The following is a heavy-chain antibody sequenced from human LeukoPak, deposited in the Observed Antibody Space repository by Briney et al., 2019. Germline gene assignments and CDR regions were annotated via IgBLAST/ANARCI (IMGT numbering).Heavy chain of an antibody. Sequence: TTSQTLSLTCTVSGGSISSGSYYRRSIRQPAGKGLEWIGRIYTSGSTNYNPSLKSLVTISVDTSKNQFSLKLSSVTAADTAVYYCAREGLAAAGPYYYYGMDVWGQGTTVTVSS. CDR2: IYTSGST. J-gene: IGHJ6*02. CDR3: AREGLAAAGPYYYYGMDV. D-gene: IGHD6-13*01. CDR1: GGSISSGSYY. V-gene: IGHV4-61*02.